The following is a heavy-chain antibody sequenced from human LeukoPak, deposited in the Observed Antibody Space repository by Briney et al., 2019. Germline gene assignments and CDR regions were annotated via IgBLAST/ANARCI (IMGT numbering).Heavy chain of an antibody. CDR3: ARDNSVGDSAWWFDP. J-gene: IGHJ5*02. CDR1: GYTFTSYY. V-gene: IGHV1-46*01. Sequence: ASVKVSCKASGYTFTSYYMHWVRQAPGQGLEWMGLINPTGGSTGYAQKFQGRVTMTRDMSTSTDYMELSSLRSEDTAIYYCARDNSVGDSAWWFDPWGQGTLVTVSS. CDR2: INPTGGST. D-gene: IGHD5-12*01.